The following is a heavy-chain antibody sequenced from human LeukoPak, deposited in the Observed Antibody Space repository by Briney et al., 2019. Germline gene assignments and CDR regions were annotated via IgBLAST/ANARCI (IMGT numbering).Heavy chain of an antibody. V-gene: IGHV4-34*01. D-gene: IGHD6-19*01. CDR3: ARGLYNLWYSSGWPTPYYFDY. Sequence: PSETLSLTCAVYGGSFSGYYWSWIRQPPGKGLEWIGEINHSGSTNYNPSLKSRVTISVDTSKNQFSLKLSSVTAADTAVYYCARGLYNLWYSSGWPTPYYFDYWGQGTLVTVSS. J-gene: IGHJ4*02. CDR1: GGSFSGYY. CDR2: INHSGST.